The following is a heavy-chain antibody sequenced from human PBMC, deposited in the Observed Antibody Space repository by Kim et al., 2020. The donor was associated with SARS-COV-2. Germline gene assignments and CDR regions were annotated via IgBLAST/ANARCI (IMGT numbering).Heavy chain of an antibody. D-gene: IGHD7-27*01. J-gene: IGHJ6*02. CDR2: INTNTGNP. CDR3: ARSETWALYYGMDV. Sequence: ASVKVSCKASGYTFTSYAMNWVRQAPGQGLEWMGWINTNTGNPTYAQGFTGRFVFSLDTSVSTAYLQISSLKAEDTAVYYCARSETWALYYGMDVWGQGTTVTVSS. CDR1: GYTFTSYA. V-gene: IGHV7-4-1*02.